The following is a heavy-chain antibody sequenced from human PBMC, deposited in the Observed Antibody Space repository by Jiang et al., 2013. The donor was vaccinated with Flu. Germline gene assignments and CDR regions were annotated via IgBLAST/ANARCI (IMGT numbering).Heavy chain of an antibody. J-gene: IGHJ4*02. CDR1: GITFSRSA. CDR2: ISGSGGST. V-gene: IGHV3-23*01. Sequence: VQLLESGGGLVQPGGSLRLSCAASGITFSRSAMSWVRQAPGKGLEWVSAISGSGGSTYYADSVKGRFTISRDNSRNTLYLQMNSLRAEDTAVYYCAKGGYSYGEYRFYSDYWGQGTLVTVS. D-gene: IGHD5-18*01. CDR3: AKGGYSYGEYRFYSDY.